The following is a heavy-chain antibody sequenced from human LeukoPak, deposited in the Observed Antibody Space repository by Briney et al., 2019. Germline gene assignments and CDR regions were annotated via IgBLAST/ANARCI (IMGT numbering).Heavy chain of an antibody. CDR2: IDQSGST. CDR3: ARGRRWSIQS. V-gene: IGHV4-34*01. J-gene: IGHJ1*01. CDR1: GGPFSSYY. D-gene: IGHD4-23*01. Sequence: SSETLSLTCDVSGGPFSSYYWSWIRQPPGKGLEWIGEIDQSGSTNYNPSPKSRVTISVDTSKNEFSLKLNSMSAADTAVYYCARGRRWSIQSWGQGMLVTVSS.